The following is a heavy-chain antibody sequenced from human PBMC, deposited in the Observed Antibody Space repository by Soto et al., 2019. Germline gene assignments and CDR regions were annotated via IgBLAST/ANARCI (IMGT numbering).Heavy chain of an antibody. CDR2: IIPIQGKA. V-gene: IGHV1-69*02. D-gene: IGHD2-21*01. CDR3: AKSLLFVDHGYMDG. J-gene: IGHJ6*03. CDR1: GGSFTSYS. Sequence: QVQLVQSGAELKKPGSSVKVSCEASGGSFTSYSFTWVRQAPGQGRAWMGRIIPIQGKANYELKFQDRVTITTDRSTRTVYMELTSLRPEDTAVYFCAKSLLFVDHGYMDGCGKGTTVTVSS.